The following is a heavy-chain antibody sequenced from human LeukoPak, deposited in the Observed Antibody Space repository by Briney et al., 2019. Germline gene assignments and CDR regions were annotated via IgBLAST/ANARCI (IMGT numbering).Heavy chain of an antibody. CDR3: ATPYTSGWSLYFDN. V-gene: IGHV3-30*03. J-gene: IGHJ4*02. Sequence: GGSLRLSCAASGFTFSDYSMNWVRQAPDKGLEWVAVISHDGGNKYYADSVKGRFTISRDNSKNTLYLQMNGLRAEETAMYYCATPYTSGWSLYFDNWGQGTLVTVSS. CDR2: ISHDGGNK. D-gene: IGHD6-19*01. CDR1: GFTFSDYS.